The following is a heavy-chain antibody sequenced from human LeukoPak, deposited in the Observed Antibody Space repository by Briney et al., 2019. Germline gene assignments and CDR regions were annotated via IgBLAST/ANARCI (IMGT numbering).Heavy chain of an antibody. V-gene: IGHV3-21*04. CDR2: ISSSSSYI. CDR3: AKLWAVVAATGAFDI. CDR1: GFTFSSYS. Sequence: GGSLRLSCAASGFTFSSYSMNWVRQAPGKGLEWVSSISSSSSYIYYADSVKGRFTISRDNAKNSLYLQMNSLRAEDTAVYYCAKLWAVVAATGAFDIWGQGTMVTVSS. D-gene: IGHD2-15*01. J-gene: IGHJ3*02.